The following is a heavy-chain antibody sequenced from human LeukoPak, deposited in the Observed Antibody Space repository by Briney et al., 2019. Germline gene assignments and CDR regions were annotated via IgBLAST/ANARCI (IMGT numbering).Heavy chain of an antibody. J-gene: IGHJ4*02. V-gene: IGHV3-23*01. Sequence: GGSLRLSCAASGFTFSNYAMSWVRQAPGKGLEWVSAISGSGGSTCYADPVKGRFTISRDNSKNTLYLQMNSLRAEDTAVYYCAKFRPITSVAGTIFHYWGQGTLVTVSS. CDR1: GFTFSNYA. CDR2: ISGSGGST. D-gene: IGHD6-19*01. CDR3: AKFRPITSVAGTIFHY.